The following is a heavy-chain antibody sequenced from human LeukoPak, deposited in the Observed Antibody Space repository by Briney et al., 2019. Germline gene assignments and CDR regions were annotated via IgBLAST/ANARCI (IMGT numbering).Heavy chain of an antibody. CDR2: IYYSGST. CDR1: GGSISSSSYY. V-gene: IGHV4-39*07. Sequence: SETLSLTCTVSGGSISSSSYYWGWIRQPPGKGLEWIGSIYYSGSTYYNPSLKSRVTISVDTSKNQFSLKLSSVTAADTAVYYCATGDYDHVGQNWFDPWGQGTLVTVSS. CDR3: ATGDYDHVGQNWFDP. D-gene: IGHD4-17*01. J-gene: IGHJ5*02.